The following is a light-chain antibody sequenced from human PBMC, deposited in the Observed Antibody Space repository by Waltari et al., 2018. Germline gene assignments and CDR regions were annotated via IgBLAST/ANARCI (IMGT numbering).Light chain of an antibody. J-gene: IGLJ2*01. CDR1: SSDVGIYNF. Sequence: QSALTQPASVSGSPGQSITISCTGTSSDVGIYNFVSWYQHHPGKAPKLIIYELTKRPLGVSDRFSGSKSDNTASLTISGLQAEDDADYYCFSYAGSSTFKFGGGTMLTVL. CDR3: FSYAGSSTFK. CDR2: ELT. V-gene: IGLV2-23*02.